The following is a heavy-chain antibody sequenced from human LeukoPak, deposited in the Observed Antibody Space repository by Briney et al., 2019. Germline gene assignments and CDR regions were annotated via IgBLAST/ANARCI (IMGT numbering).Heavy chain of an antibody. Sequence: PGGSLRLSCAASGFTFSSYSMNWVRQAPGKGLEWVSSISSSSSYIYYADSVKGRFTISRDNAKNSLYLQMNSLRAEDTAVYYYARDSDTAMVNYWGQGTLVTVSS. J-gene: IGHJ4*02. D-gene: IGHD5-18*01. CDR1: GFTFSSYS. V-gene: IGHV3-21*01. CDR3: ARDSDTAMVNY. CDR2: ISSSSSYI.